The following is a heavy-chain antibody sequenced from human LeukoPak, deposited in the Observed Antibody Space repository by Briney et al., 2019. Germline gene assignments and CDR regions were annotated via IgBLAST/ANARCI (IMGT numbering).Heavy chain of an antibody. V-gene: IGHV4-39*01. J-gene: IGHJ4*02. Sequence: SETLSLTCTVSGGSISSSTYYWGWVRQPPGKALEWIGNIYYSGAIAYNPSLQSRVAISVDTSRNQFSLTLSSVTAADTAVYYCARLIRAKGHFDYWGQGTLVTVSS. CDR2: IYYSGAI. CDR3: ARLIRAKGHFDY. D-gene: IGHD3-16*01. CDR1: GGSISSSTYY.